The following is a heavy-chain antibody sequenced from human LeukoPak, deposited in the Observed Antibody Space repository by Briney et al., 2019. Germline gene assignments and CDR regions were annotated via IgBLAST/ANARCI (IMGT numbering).Heavy chain of an antibody. D-gene: IGHD3-10*01. CDR2: IKSKTDGGTT. J-gene: IGHJ4*02. V-gene: IGHV3-15*01. Sequence: GGSLRLSCAASGFTFSNAWMSWVRQAPGKGLEWVGRIKSKTDGGTTDYAAPVKGRFTISRDDSKNTLYLQMNSLKTEDTAVYYCTTGDSGMVRGVIDYWGQGTLVTVSS. CDR3: TTGDSGMVRGVIDY. CDR1: GFTFSNAW.